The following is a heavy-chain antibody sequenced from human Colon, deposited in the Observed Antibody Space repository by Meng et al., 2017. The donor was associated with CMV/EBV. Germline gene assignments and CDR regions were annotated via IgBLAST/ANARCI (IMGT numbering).Heavy chain of an antibody. D-gene: IGHD2-8*01. V-gene: IGHV3-7*01. CDR1: GFTFSDYY. CDR3: ARFRNGYYFDY. J-gene: IGHJ4*02. Sequence: GESLKISCAVSGFTFSDYYMSWIRQAPEKGLEWVANIKQDGSEKYYVDSVKGRFTISRDNAKNSLYLQMNSLRAEDTAVYYCARFRNGYYFDYWGQGTLVTVSS. CDR2: IKQDGSEK.